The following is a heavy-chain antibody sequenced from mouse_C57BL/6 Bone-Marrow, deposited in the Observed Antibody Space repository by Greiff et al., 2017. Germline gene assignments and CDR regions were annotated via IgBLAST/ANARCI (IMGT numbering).Heavy chain of an antibody. CDR1: GFTFSDYY. CDR2: INYDGSST. D-gene: IGHD2-4*01. V-gene: IGHV5-16*01. Sequence: DVKLVESEGGLVQPGSSMKLSCTASGFTFSDYYMAWVRQVPEKGLEWVANINYDGSSTYYLDSLKSRFIISRDNAKNILYLQMSSLKSEDTATYYCARVIYYDYDGYYFDYWGQGTTLTVSS. CDR3: ARVIYYDYDGYYFDY. J-gene: IGHJ2*01.